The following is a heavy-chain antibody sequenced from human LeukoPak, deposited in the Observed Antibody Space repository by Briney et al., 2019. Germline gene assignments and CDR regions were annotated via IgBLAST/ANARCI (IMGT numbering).Heavy chain of an antibody. V-gene: IGHV3-7*01. D-gene: IGHD2-15*01. J-gene: IGHJ6*02. Sequence: GGSLRLSCAASGFTFSSYWMSWVRQAPGNGLEWVANIKQDGSEKYYVDSVKGRFTISRDNAKNSLYLQMNSLRAEDTAVYYCGRERTDIVVVVAATPEGDYYYGMDVWGQGTTVTVSS. CDR1: GFTFSSYW. CDR3: GRERTDIVVVVAATPEGDYYYGMDV. CDR2: IKQDGSEK.